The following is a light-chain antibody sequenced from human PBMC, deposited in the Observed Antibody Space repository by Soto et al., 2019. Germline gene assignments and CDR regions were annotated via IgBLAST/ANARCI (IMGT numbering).Light chain of an antibody. J-gene: IGLJ3*02. CDR1: SSDVGGYNY. Sequence: QSVLTQPASVSGSPGQSITISCTGTSSDVGGYNYVSWYQQHPGKAPKLMIYDVSNRPSGVSNRFSGSKSGNTASLTISGLQAKDEADYYCSSYTRSSTWVFGRGTKLTVL. CDR2: DVS. CDR3: SSYTRSSTWV. V-gene: IGLV2-14*01.